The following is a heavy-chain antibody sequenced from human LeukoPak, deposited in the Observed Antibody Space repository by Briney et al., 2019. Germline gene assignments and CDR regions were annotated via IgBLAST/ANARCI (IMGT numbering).Heavy chain of an antibody. D-gene: IGHD5-18*01. V-gene: IGHV4-59*12. CDR2: IYYSGST. J-gene: IGHJ5*02. Sequence: SETLSLTCTVSGGSLSNYYWNWIRQPPGKGLEWIAYIYYSGSTNYNPSLKSRVTISLDTSKNQISLRVNSVTAADTAIYYCARRDSPRGYSYDSWGLGTLVTVSS. CDR1: GGSLSNYY. CDR3: ARRDSPRGYSYDS.